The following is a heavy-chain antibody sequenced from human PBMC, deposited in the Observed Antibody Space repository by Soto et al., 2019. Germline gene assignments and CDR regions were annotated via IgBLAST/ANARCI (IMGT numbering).Heavy chain of an antibody. J-gene: IGHJ5*02. D-gene: IGHD3-16*02. CDR1: GFSLSTSGVG. CDR2: IYWDDDK. CDR3: ALHGWGSYRYAGWFDP. Sequence: QITLKESGPTLVKPTQTLTLTCTFSGFSLSTSGVGVGWIRQPPGKALEWLALIYWDDDKRYSPSLKSRLTSTKDTSKNQVVLTMTNMDPVDTATYYSALHGWGSYRYAGWFDPWGQGTLVTVSS. V-gene: IGHV2-5*02.